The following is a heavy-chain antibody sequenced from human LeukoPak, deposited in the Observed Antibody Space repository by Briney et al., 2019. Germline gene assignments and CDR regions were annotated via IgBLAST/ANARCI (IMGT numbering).Heavy chain of an antibody. CDR2: INHSGST. CDR3: ARARGIVDY. V-gene: IGHV4-34*01. Sequence: SETLSLTCAVYGVSFSGYYWSWIRQPPGKGLEWIGEINHSGSTNYNPSLKSRVTISVDTSKNQFSLKLSSVTAADTAVYYCARARGIVDYWGQGTLVTVSS. D-gene: IGHD2-15*01. J-gene: IGHJ4*02. CDR1: GVSFSGYY.